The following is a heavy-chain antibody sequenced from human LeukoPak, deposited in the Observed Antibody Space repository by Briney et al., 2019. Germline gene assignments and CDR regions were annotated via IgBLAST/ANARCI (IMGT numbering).Heavy chain of an antibody. Sequence: GGSLRLSCAASGFTFSSYSMNWVRQAPGKGLGWVSVFSGSGGSTYYADSVKGRFTISRDNSKNTLYLQMNSLRAEDTAVYYCAKSGQDPYTYYYVYYFDYWGQGTLVTVSS. J-gene: IGHJ4*02. CDR1: GFTFSSYS. D-gene: IGHD3-10*02. V-gene: IGHV3-23*01. CDR2: FSGSGGST. CDR3: AKSGQDPYTYYYVYYFDY.